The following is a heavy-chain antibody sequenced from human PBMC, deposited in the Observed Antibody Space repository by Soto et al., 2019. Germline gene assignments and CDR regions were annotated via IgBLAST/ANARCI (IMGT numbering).Heavy chain of an antibody. CDR2: ISYDGSNK. CDR3: AKGAHKHLGYCSSTSCYRWFDP. J-gene: IGHJ5*02. Sequence: GGSLRLSCAASGFTFSSYGMHWVRQAPGKGLEWVAVISYDGSNKYYADSVKGRFTISRDSSKNTLYLQMNSLRAEDTAVYYCAKGAHKHLGYCSSTSCYRWFDPWGQGTLVTVSS. V-gene: IGHV3-30*18. D-gene: IGHD2-2*01. CDR1: GFTFSSYG.